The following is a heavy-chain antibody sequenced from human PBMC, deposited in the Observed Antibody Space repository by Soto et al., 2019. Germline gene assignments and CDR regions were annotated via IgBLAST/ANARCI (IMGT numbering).Heavy chain of an antibody. CDR1: ESTVSRDW. J-gene: IGHJ4*02. D-gene: IGHD1-26*01. CDR2: TNQDGSQK. CDR3: SGGVGDAF. Sequence: EVHLVESGGGLVQTGGSLRLSCAISESTVSRDWMNWVRQAPGKGLEWVAHTNQDGSQKYYVDSVKGRFTISRDNAKKSVYLQMNSLRAGDTAMYCCSGGVGDAFWGQGTLVTVSS. V-gene: IGHV3-7*01.